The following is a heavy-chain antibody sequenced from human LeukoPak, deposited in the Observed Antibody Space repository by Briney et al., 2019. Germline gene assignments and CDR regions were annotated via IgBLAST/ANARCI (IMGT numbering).Heavy chain of an antibody. Sequence: GGSLRLSCAASGFTFSDYYMSWIRQAPGKGLEWVSYISSSSSTIYYADSVKGRFTISRDNAKNSLYLQMNSLRAEDTAVYYCARGGTYYYDSSGSIHFDYWGQGTLVTVSS. CDR3: ARGGTYYYDSSGSIHFDY. CDR1: GFTFSDYY. D-gene: IGHD3-22*01. V-gene: IGHV3-11*04. J-gene: IGHJ4*02. CDR2: ISSSSSTI.